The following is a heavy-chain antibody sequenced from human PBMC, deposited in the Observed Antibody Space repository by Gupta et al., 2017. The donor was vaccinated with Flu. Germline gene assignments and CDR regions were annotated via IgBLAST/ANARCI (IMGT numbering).Heavy chain of an antibody. CDR3: AKDLTRAADY. CDR2: IKSKADGGTA. CDR1: GFTFSNTW. V-gene: IGHV3-15*01. Sequence: EVQLVESGGGFIKPGGSLRLSCAASGFTFSNTWMTWVRQAPGKGLEWVGRIKSKADGGTADYGAPVRGIFYISRDDSRNTLYLQMNCLKPEDTAVYHCAKDLTRAADYWGQGTLVTVSS. D-gene: IGHD3-10*01. J-gene: IGHJ4*02.